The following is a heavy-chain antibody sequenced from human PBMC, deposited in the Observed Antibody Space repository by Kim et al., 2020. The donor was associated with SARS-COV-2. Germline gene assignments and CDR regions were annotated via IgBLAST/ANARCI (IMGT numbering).Heavy chain of an antibody. CDR2: ISAYNGNT. V-gene: IGHV1-18*01. D-gene: IGHD3-10*01. J-gene: IGHJ6*02. Sequence: ASVKVSCKASGYTFTSYGISWVRQAPGQGLEWMGWISAYNGNTNYAQKLQGRVTMTTDTSTSTAYMELRSLRSDDTAVYYCASYYYGSGATTLNYYGMDVWGQGTTVTVSS. CDR1: GYTFTSYG. CDR3: ASYYYGSGATTLNYYGMDV.